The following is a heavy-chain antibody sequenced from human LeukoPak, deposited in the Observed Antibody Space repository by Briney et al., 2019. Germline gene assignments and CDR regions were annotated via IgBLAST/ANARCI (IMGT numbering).Heavy chain of an antibody. CDR2: ISGSGGST. CDR3: AKDRGQRYINYYFDY. V-gene: IGHV3-23*01. D-gene: IGHD3-10*01. CDR1: GLTFSSYA. J-gene: IGHJ4*02. Sequence: TGGPLRLSCAASGLTFSSYAMSWVRQAPGKGPEWVSSISGSGGSTYYADSVKGRFTISRDNSKNTLYLQMNSLRAEDTAVYYCAKDRGQRYINYYFDYWGQGTLVTVSS.